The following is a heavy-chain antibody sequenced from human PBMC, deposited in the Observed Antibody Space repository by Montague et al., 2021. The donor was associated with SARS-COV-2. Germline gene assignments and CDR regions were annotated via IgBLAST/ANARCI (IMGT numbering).Heavy chain of an antibody. CDR2: TYYRSQWYN. CDR3: ARSQHCGGGRCYSLSWFDP. J-gene: IGHJ5*02. Sequence: CAISGDSVSSNSAAWDWIRQSPSRGLEWLGRTYYRSQWYNDYAVSVGSRIAINPDTSKNHFSLQLDSVTPEDTAVYYCARSQHCGGGRCYSLSWFDPWGQGTPVIVSS. V-gene: IGHV6-1*01. CDR1: GDSVSSNSAA. D-gene: IGHD2-15*01.